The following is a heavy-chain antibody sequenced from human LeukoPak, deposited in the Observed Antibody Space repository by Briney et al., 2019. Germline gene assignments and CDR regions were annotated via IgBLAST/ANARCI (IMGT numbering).Heavy chain of an antibody. Sequence: GGSLRLSCAASGFTFSSYEMNWVRQAPGKGLEWVSYIGSSGSTIYYADSVKGRFTISRDNAKISLYLQMNSLRAEDTAVYYCARVGSSIAAADNWFDPWGQGTLVTVSS. D-gene: IGHD6-13*01. CDR2: IGSSGSTI. V-gene: IGHV3-48*03. J-gene: IGHJ5*02. CDR1: GFTFSSYE. CDR3: ARVGSSIAAADNWFDP.